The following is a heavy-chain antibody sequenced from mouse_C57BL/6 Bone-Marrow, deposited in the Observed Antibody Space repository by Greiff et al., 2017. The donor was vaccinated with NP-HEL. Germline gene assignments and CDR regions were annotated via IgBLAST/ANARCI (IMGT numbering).Heavy chain of an antibody. Sequence: EVQLVESGGDLVKPGGSLKLSCAASGFTFSSYGMSWVRQTPDKRLEWVATISSGGSYTYYPDSVKGRFTITRDNAKNTLYLQMSSLKSEDTAMYYCARERDGYDDYWGQGTTLTVSS. D-gene: IGHD2-2*01. CDR1: GFTFSSYG. V-gene: IGHV5-6*01. CDR2: ISSGGSYT. CDR3: ARERDGYDDY. J-gene: IGHJ2*01.